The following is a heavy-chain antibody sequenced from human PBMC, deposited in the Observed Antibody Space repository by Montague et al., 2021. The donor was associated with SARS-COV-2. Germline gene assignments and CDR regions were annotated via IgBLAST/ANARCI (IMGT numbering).Heavy chain of an antibody. D-gene: IGHD3-10*01. J-gene: IGHJ4*02. CDR2: ISYDGKVT. CDR3: ARDMIRGAADYFDY. V-gene: IGHV3-30*04. CDR1: GFTFSSYP. Sequence: SLRLSCAASGFTFSSYPMNWVRQAPGKGLDWVAVISYDGKVTVYADSVKGRFTISRDDSKSTLYLQMNSLTTEDTAVYYCARDMIRGAADYFDYWGQGTLVTVSS.